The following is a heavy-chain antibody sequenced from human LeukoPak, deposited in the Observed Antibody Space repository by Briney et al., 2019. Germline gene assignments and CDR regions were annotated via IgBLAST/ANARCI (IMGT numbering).Heavy chain of an antibody. D-gene: IGHD3-10*01. V-gene: IGHV1-2*02. Sequence: ASVKVSCKASGYTFTVYYIHWVRQAPGQGLECVGWINPNSGGTNYAQKFQGRVTMTRDTSISTAYMQLSRLRSDDTAVYYCARGGSGSYFAWLDPRGQGTLVTVSS. J-gene: IGHJ5*02. CDR3: ARGGSGSYFAWLDP. CDR1: GYTFTVYY. CDR2: INPNSGGT.